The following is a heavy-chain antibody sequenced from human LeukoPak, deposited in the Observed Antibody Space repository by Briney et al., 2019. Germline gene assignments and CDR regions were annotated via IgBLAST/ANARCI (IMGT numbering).Heavy chain of an antibody. D-gene: IGHD6-13*01. CDR2: INPNSGGT. CDR1: GYTFTGYY. J-gene: IGHJ1*01. V-gene: IGHV1-2*02. Sequence: ASVKVSCKASGYTFTGYYMHWVRQAPGQGLEWMGWINPNSGGTNYAQKFQGRVTMTRDTSISTACMELSRLRSDDTAVYYCARSRFRQQLVLAKPAEYFQHWGQGTLVTVSS. CDR3: ARSRFRQQLVLAKPAEYFQH.